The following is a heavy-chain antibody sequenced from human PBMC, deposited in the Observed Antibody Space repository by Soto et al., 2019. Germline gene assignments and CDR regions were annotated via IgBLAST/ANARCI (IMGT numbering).Heavy chain of an antibody. CDR3: AREAMLVPGPNYFDY. J-gene: IGHJ4*02. CDR1: GFTFSSHG. CDR2: VSYDGGTK. V-gene: IGHV3-30*03. D-gene: IGHD6-19*01. Sequence: QVQLVESGGGVVQPGRSPTLSCTASGFTFSSHGMHWLRQAPGKGLEWVAVVSYDGGTKYYADSVKGRFTISRDNSKNTLYLQMNSLTTEDTAVYYCAREAMLVPGPNYFDYWGQGTLVTVSS.